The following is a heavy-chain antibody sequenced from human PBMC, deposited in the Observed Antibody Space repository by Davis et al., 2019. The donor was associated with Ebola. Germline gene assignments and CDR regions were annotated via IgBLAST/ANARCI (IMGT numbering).Heavy chain of an antibody. CDR3: ARDFPRGYCSGGSCGNYYGMDV. J-gene: IGHJ6*02. CDR1: GFTFSDYY. D-gene: IGHD2-15*01. Sequence: PGGSLRLSCAASGFTFSDYYMSWIRQAPGKGLEWVSYISSSSSYTNYAESVKGRFTISRDNAKNSLYLQMNSLRAEDTAVYYCARDFPRGYCSGGSCGNYYGMDVWGQGTTVTVSS. CDR2: ISSSSSYT. V-gene: IGHV3-11*06.